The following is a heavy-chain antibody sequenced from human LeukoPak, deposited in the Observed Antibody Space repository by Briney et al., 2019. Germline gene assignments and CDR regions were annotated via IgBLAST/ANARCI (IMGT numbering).Heavy chain of an antibody. V-gene: IGHV4-34*01. Sequence: SETLSLTCAVYGGSFSGYYWSWIRQPPGKGLEWIGEINHSGSTNYNPSLKSRVTISVDTSKNQFSLKLSSVTAADTAVYYCARDHGGEYWGQGTLVTVSS. CDR2: INHSGST. J-gene: IGHJ4*02. D-gene: IGHD3-10*01. CDR3: ARDHGGEY. CDR1: GGSFSGYY.